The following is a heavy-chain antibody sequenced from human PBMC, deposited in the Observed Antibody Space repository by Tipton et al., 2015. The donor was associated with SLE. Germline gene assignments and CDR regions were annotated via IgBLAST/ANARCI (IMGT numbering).Heavy chain of an antibody. CDR1: GGSISESTYS. CDR3: ARDPKY. CDR2: MYFSGNT. J-gene: IGHJ4*02. Sequence: TLYLTCTVSGGSISESTYSWDWIRQAPGKGLEWIGSMYFSGNTYYNPFLRSRVTISADTSKNQFSLKLTSVTAADTAVYYCARDPKYWGQGTLVIVSS. V-gene: IGHV4-39*07.